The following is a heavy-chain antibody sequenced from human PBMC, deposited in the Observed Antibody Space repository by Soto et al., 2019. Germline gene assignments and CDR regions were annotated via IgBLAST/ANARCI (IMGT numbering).Heavy chain of an antibody. V-gene: IGHV3-15*01. D-gene: IGHD3-3*01. J-gene: IGHJ5*02. Sequence: EVQLVESGGGLVKPGGSLRLSCAASGFTFSNAWMSWVRQAPGKGLEWVGRIKSKTDGGTTDYAAPVKGRFTISRDDSKNTLYLQMDSLKTEDTAVYYCTTDLPITIFGVVILPWGQGTLVTVSS. CDR2: IKSKTDGGTT. CDR3: TTDLPITIFGVVILP. CDR1: GFTFSNAW.